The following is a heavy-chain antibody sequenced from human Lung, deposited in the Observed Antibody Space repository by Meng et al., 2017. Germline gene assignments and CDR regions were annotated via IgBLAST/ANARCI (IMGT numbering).Heavy chain of an antibody. CDR3: ARYVFDSSSLYSNWFGP. D-gene: IGHD3-22*01. Sequence: QVQLQESGPGLVKPSQTLSLTCTVSGGSISSGTYYWGWIRQLPGKGLEWIAYIHYSGSTYYSPSLKSRVTISVDTSKNQLSLKLSSMTAADTAVYYCARYVFDSSSLYSNWFGPWGQGTLVTVSS. CDR1: GGSISSGTYY. J-gene: IGHJ5*02. CDR2: IHYSGST. V-gene: IGHV4-31*03.